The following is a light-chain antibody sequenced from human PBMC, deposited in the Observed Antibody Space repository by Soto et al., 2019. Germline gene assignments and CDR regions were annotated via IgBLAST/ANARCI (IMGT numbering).Light chain of an antibody. CDR1: SSDVGGYNY. V-gene: IGLV2-11*01. Sequence: QSALTQPRSVSGSPGQSVTISCTGTSSDVGGYNYVSWYQQHRGKAPKLMIYYVSKRPSGVPDRFSGSKSGNTASLTISGLQAEDEADYYCISYAGSYTWVFGGGTKVSVL. CDR3: ISYAGSYTWV. CDR2: YVS. J-gene: IGLJ3*02.